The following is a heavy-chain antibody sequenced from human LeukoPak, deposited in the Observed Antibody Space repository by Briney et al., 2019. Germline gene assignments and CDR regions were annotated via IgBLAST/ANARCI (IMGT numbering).Heavy chain of an antibody. J-gene: IGHJ3*02. CDR2: IYYSGST. CDR1: GGSISSSSYY. Sequence: SETLSLTCTVPGGSISSSSYYWGWIRQPPGKGLEWIGSIYYSGSTYYNPSLKGRVTISVDTSKNQFSLKLSSVTAADTAVYYCARQSKGRPDAFDIWGQGTMVTVSS. CDR3: ARQSKGRPDAFDI. D-gene: IGHD4-11*01. V-gene: IGHV4-39*01.